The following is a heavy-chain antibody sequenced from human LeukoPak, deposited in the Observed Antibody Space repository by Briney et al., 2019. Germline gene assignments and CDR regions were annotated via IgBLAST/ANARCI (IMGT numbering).Heavy chain of an antibody. CDR1: GFTFSSYA. Sequence: GGSLRLSCAASGFTFSSYAMSWVRQAPGKGLEWVSAVSGSGGSTYYADSVKGRFTISRDNSKITLYLQMNSLRAEDTAIYYCAKVKSGCGGDCYFSCLDYWGQGTLVTVSS. CDR2: VSGSGGST. CDR3: AKVKSGCGGDCYFSCLDY. J-gene: IGHJ4*02. D-gene: IGHD2-21*02. V-gene: IGHV3-23*01.